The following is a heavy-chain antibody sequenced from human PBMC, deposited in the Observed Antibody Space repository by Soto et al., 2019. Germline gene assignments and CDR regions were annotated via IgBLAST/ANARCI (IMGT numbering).Heavy chain of an antibody. Sequence: QVQLVQSGAEVKKPGASVKVSCKASGYTFTSYAMHWVRQAPGQRLEWMGWINAGNGNTKYSQKFQGRVTITRDTSASTAYMELSSLRSEDTAVYYCARDFDRKGGGFFDYWGQGTLVTVSS. V-gene: IGHV1-3*01. D-gene: IGHD2-15*01. J-gene: IGHJ4*02. CDR2: INAGNGNT. CDR3: ARDFDRKGGGFFDY. CDR1: GYTFTSYA.